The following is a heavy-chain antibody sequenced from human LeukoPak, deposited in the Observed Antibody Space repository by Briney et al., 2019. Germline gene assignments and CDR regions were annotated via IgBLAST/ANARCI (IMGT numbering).Heavy chain of an antibody. Sequence: SETLSLTCTVSGGSISPYYWSWLRQPPGKGLEWLGYIYYSGNTDYNPSLKSRVAISVDTSKNQFSLRLSSVTAADTAVYSCARSTGSTMFIDYWGQGTLVTVSS. V-gene: IGHV4-59*01. CDR2: IYYSGNT. J-gene: IGHJ4*02. D-gene: IGHD3-10*02. CDR3: ARSTGSTMFIDY. CDR1: GGSISPYY.